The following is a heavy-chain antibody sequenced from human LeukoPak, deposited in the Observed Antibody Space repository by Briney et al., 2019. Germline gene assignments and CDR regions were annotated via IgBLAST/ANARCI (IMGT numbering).Heavy chain of an antibody. CDR1: GFTFSSYG. Sequence: GGSLRLSCAASGFTFSSYGMHWVRQAPGKGLEWVAVISYDGSNKYYADSVKGRFTISRDNSKNTLYLQMNSLRAEDTAVYYCAKVHQTGGLYYFDYWGQGTLVTVSS. V-gene: IGHV3-30*18. J-gene: IGHJ4*02. CDR3: AKVHQTGGLYYFDY. D-gene: IGHD1-1*01. CDR2: ISYDGSNK.